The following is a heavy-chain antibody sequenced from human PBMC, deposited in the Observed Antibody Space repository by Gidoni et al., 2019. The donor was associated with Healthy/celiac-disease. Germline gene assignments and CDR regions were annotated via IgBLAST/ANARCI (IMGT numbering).Heavy chain of an antibody. V-gene: IGHV3-30*18. Sequence: QVQRVEAGGGVVQRGRSRRRSCPASGFTFSSYGMHWVRQAPGQGLEWVAVISYAGRNKYYADSVKGRFTISRHNSKNTLYLQMNSLRAEDMAVYYCAKGPVIAAAGSGPAHWFDPWGQGTLVTVSS. CDR1: GFTFSSYG. CDR2: ISYAGRNK. J-gene: IGHJ5*02. CDR3: AKGPVIAAAGSGPAHWFDP. D-gene: IGHD6-13*01.